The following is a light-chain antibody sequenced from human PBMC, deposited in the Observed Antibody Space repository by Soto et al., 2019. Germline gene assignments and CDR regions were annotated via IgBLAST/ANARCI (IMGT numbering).Light chain of an antibody. CDR2: STN. CDR3: VLYMGSDVV. CDR1: SGSVSTVHY. J-gene: IGLJ2*01. Sequence: QTVVTQDASFSVSPGGTVTLTCDLDSGSVSTVHYPSWYRQTPGQAPRTLIHSTNSRSSGVPDRFSGSILGNKSALTITGAQADDESAYFCVLYMGSDVVFGGGTKVTVL. V-gene: IGLV8-61*01.